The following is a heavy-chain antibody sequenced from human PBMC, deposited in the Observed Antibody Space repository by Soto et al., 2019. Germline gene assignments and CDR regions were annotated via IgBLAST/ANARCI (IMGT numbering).Heavy chain of an antibody. D-gene: IGHD3-22*01. CDR1: GYSFTGYY. J-gene: IGHJ4*02. Sequence: HEHLVQSGAEVKRPGASLKVSCKASGYSFTGYYIHWVRQAPGQGLEWMGWINPDSGATNYAQNLQGRVTLTSDTSISTASMDLTSLTSDDTAVYYWARGVYGIGGYPFPYFAYWGQGTLVIVSS. CDR3: ARGVYGIGGYPFPYFAY. CDR2: INPDSGAT. V-gene: IGHV1-2*02.